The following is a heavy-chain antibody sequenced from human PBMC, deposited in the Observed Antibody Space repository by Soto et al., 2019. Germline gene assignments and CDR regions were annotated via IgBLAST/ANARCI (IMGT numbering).Heavy chain of an antibody. J-gene: IGHJ4*02. V-gene: IGHV4-39*01. CDR1: GGSISSSSYY. CDR3: ARQKWLRFSIDY. CDR2: IYYSGST. D-gene: IGHD5-12*01. Sequence: SETLSLTCTVSGGSISSSSYYWGWIRQPPGKGLEWIGSIYYSGSTYYNPSLKSRVTISVDTSKNQFSLKLSSVTAADTAVYYCARQKWLRFSIDYWGQGTLVTVSS.